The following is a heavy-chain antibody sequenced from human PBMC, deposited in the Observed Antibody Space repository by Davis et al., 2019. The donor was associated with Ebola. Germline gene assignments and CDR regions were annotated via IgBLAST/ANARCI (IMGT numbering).Heavy chain of an antibody. D-gene: IGHD3-3*01. Sequence: SVKVSCKASGGTFSSYGISWVRQAPGQGLEWMGGIIPIFGTANYAQKLQGRVTMTTDTSTSTAYMELRSLRSDGTAVYYCASGIFGVVMFGMDVWGQGTTVTVSS. CDR1: GGTFSSYG. J-gene: IGHJ6*02. CDR3: ASGIFGVVMFGMDV. CDR2: IIPIFGTA. V-gene: IGHV1-69*05.